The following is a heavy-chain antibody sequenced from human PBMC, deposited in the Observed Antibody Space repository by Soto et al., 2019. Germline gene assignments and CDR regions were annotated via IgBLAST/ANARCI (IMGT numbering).Heavy chain of an antibody. CDR2: IYPGDSDT. D-gene: IGHD3-22*01. Sequence: PGESLKISCKGSGYSFTSYWIGWVRQMPGKGLEWMGIIYPGDSDTRYSPSFQGQVTISADKSISTAYLQWSSLKASDTAMYYCARVGYYYDSSGYQGAFAIWGQGTMVTVSS. CDR3: ARVGYYYDSSGYQGAFAI. CDR1: GYSFTSYW. J-gene: IGHJ3*02. V-gene: IGHV5-51*01.